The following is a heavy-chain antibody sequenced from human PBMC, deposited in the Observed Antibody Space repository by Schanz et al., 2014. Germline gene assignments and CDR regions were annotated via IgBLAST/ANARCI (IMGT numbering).Heavy chain of an antibody. CDR2: INTGNP. CDR3: ARGYSGYGYNY. V-gene: IGHV7-4-1*02. J-gene: IGHJ4*02. CDR1: GYTLTSYA. D-gene: IGHD5-12*01. Sequence: QVQLVQSGPELKEPGASVRVSCKASGYTLTSYAMNWVRQAPGQGPEWMGWINTGNPTYAQGFTGRFVFSLDTSISTAYLQISSLKAEDAAVYYGARGYSGYGYNYWGQGTLVTVSS.